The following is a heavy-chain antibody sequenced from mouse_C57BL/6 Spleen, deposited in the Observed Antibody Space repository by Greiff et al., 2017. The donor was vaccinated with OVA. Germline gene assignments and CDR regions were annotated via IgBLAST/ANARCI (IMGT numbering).Heavy chain of an antibody. J-gene: IGHJ2*01. CDR3: ATRSSGYYFDY. Sequence: VQLQQPGTELVKPGASVKLSCKASGYTFTSYWMHWVKQRPGQGLEWVGNINTSNGGTNYNEKFKSKATLTVDKSTSTAYMQLSSLTSEDSAVYYCATRSSGYYFDYWGQGTTLTVSS. CDR1: GYTFTSYW. V-gene: IGHV1-53*01. CDR2: INTSNGGT. D-gene: IGHD3-2*02.